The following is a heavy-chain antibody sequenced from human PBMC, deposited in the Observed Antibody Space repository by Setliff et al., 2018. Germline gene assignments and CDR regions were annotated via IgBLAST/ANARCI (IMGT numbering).Heavy chain of an antibody. CDR3: AGGQPLVRKYYYYMDV. Sequence: ASVKVSCKASGYTFTSYGISWVRQAPGQGLEWMGWISAYNGNTDYAQNFQGRVTMTTDTSTSTAYMELSSLGSEDTAVYYCAGGQPLVRKYYYYMDVWGKGTTVTVSS. CDR2: ISAYNGNT. J-gene: IGHJ6*03. CDR1: GYTFTSYG. V-gene: IGHV1-18*01. D-gene: IGHD3-10*01.